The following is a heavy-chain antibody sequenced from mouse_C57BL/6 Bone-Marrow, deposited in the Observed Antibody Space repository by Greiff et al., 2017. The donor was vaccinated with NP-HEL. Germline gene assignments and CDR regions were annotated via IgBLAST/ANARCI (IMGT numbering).Heavy chain of an antibody. D-gene: IGHD1-1*01. Sequence: EVQVVESGAELVRPGASVKLSCTASGFNIKDDYMHWVKQRPEQGLEWIGWIDPENGDTEYASKFQGKATITADTSSNTAYLQLSSLTSEDTAVYYCTTVDYGSSYDAYWGQGTLVTVSA. CDR2: IDPENGDT. J-gene: IGHJ3*01. CDR3: TTVDYGSSYDAY. V-gene: IGHV14-4*01. CDR1: GFNIKDDY.